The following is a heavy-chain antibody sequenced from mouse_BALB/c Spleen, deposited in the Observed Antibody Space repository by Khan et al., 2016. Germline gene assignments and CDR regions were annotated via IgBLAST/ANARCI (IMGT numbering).Heavy chain of an antibody. CDR3: STTTPRDY. CDR2: ITYSGRT. J-gene: IGHJ4*01. Sequence: QLEESGPGLVKPSQSLSLTCTVTGHSITSDYAWNWIRQFPGNKLEWMGYITYSGRTSYTPSLKSRISITLDTSKNQFFLQLNSVTTEDTATXYGSTTTPRDYWGQGTSVTVSS. D-gene: IGHD1-2*01. V-gene: IGHV3-2*02. CDR1: GHSITSDYA.